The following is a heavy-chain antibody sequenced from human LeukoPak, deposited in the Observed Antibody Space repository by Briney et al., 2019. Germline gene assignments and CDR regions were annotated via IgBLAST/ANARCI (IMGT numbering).Heavy chain of an antibody. V-gene: IGHV4-59*01. D-gene: IGHD3-3*01. J-gene: IGHJ6*02. CDR2: IYYSGST. CDR1: GGSISSYY. CDR3: ARGLYDFWSGYYGHYYYYGMDV. Sequence: PSETLSLTCTVSGGSISSYYWSWIRQPPGKGLEWIGYIYYSGSTNYNPSLKSRVTISVDTSKNQFSLKLSSVTAADTAVYYCARGLYDFWSGYYGHYYYYGMDVWGQGTTVTVSS.